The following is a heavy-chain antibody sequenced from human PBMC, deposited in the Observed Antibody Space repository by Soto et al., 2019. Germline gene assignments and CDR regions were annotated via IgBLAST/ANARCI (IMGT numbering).Heavy chain of an antibody. CDR1: GFTFSSYA. Sequence: QVQLVESGGGVVPPGRSLRLSCAASGFTFSSYAMHWVRQAPGKGLEWVAVISYDGSNKYYADSVKGRFSISRDNSKNTLYLQMKSLRAEDTAVYYCARGLVVVAATSVGYWGQGTLVTVSS. V-gene: IGHV3-30-3*01. J-gene: IGHJ4*01. CDR2: ISYDGSNK. D-gene: IGHD2-15*01. CDR3: ARGLVVVAATSVGY.